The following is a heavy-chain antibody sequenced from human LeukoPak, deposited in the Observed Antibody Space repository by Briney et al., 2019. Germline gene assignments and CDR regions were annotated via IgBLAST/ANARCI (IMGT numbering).Heavy chain of an antibody. J-gene: IGHJ1*01. CDR2: ISASSRST. V-gene: IGHV3-23*01. CDR1: GFTFSSYA. CDR3: AKEFMYCGGDCYSRDFQH. D-gene: IGHD2-21*02. Sequence: PGGSLRLSCAASGFTFSSYAMSWVRQAPGKGLEWVSAISASSRSTFYADSVKGRFTISRDNSKNTLYLQMISLRAEDTAVYYCAKEFMYCGGDCYSRDFQHWGQGTLVTVSS.